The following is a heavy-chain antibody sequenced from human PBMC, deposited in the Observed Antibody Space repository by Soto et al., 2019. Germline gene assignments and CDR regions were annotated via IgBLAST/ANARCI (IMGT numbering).Heavy chain of an antibody. CDR1: GYTFTSYD. CDR3: GSAVLDTAMVDAFDI. Sequence: ASVKVSCKASGYTFTSYDINWVRQATGQGLEWMGWMNPNSGNTGYAQKFQGRVTMTRNTSISTAYMELSSLRSEDTAVYYCGSAVLDTAMVDAFDIWGQGTMVTVAS. D-gene: IGHD5-18*01. CDR2: MNPNSGNT. V-gene: IGHV1-8*01. J-gene: IGHJ3*02.